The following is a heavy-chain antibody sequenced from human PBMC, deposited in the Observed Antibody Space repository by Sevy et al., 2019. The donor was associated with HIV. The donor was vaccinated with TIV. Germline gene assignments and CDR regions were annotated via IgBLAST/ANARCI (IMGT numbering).Heavy chain of an antibody. D-gene: IGHD2-21*01. J-gene: IGHJ5*02. CDR2: IRPFNNKT. CDR1: GYTFGNYG. CDR3: ARDRVHDWGEGWFDP. Sequence: ASVKVSCKASGYTFGNYGISWVRQAPGQGLEWMGWIRPFNNKTNYAQKFQGRVSLTSDTSATTAYMEVTSLRSDDTAVYYCARDRVHDWGEGWFDPWGQGTLVTVSS. V-gene: IGHV1-18*01.